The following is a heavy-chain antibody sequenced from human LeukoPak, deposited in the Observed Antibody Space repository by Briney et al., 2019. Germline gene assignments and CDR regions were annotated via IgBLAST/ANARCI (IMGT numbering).Heavy chain of an antibody. J-gene: IGHJ3*02. V-gene: IGHV3-9*03. CDR1: GFTFGDYT. CDR3: AKTDGYNSGAFDI. CDR2: ISWNSGSI. D-gene: IGHD5-24*01. Sequence: GGSLRLSCAASGFTFGDYTMHWVRQAQGKGLEWVSGISWNSGSIGYADSVKGRFTISRDNAKNSLYLQMNSLRAEDMALYYCAKTDGYNSGAFDIWGQGTMVTVSS.